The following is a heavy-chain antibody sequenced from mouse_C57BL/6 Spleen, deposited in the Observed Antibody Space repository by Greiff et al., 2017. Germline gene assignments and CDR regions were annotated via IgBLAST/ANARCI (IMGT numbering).Heavy chain of an antibody. CDR3: ARSGATVVVYYYAMDY. V-gene: IGHV1-54*01. CDR1: GYAFTNYL. D-gene: IGHD1-1*01. CDR2: INPGSGGT. Sequence: QVQLQQSGAELVRPGTSVKVSCKASGYAFTNYLIEWVKQRPGQGLAWIGVINPGSGGTNYNEKFKGKATLTADKSSSTAYMQLSSLTSEDSAVYFCARSGATVVVYYYAMDYWGQGTSVTVSS. J-gene: IGHJ4*01.